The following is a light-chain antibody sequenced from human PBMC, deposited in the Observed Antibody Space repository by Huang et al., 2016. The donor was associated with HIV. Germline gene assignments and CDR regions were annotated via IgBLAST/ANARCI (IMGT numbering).Light chain of an antibody. V-gene: IGKV4-1*01. J-gene: IGKJ4*01. CDR2: WAS. Sequence: IVMTQSPDSLAVSLGERATVNCKSSQTILYSSKNKNYLAWYQQKPGQPPKLLIYWASTRESGVPDRFSGSGSGTDFTLTISSLQAEDVAVYYCQQYFETPLTFGGGTKVEIK. CDR1: QTILYSSKNKNY. CDR3: QQYFETPLT.